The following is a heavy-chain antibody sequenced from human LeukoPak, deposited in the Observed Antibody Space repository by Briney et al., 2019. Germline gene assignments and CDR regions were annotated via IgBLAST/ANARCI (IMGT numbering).Heavy chain of an antibody. CDR2: ISGTGDST. CDR1: GFTLSSYV. CDR3: AKPVYDSSGHEYFQY. D-gene: IGHD3-22*01. J-gene: IGHJ1*01. Sequence: GGSLRLSCAASGFTLSSYVMSWVRQAPGKGLEWVSAISGTGDSTNYAGSVMGRFTISSDSSKNMLYLQVNSLRAEDTAVYYCAKPVYDSSGHEYFQYWGQGTLVTVSS. V-gene: IGHV3-23*01.